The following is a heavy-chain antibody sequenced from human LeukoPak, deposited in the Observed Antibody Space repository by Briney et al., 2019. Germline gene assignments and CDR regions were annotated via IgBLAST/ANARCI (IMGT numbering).Heavy chain of an antibody. D-gene: IGHD6-13*01. CDR2: IIFDGSST. CDR1: GFTFNNYW. Sequence: GGSLGLSCVASGFTFNNYWLHWVRQAPGKGLVWVSGIIFDGSSTRYADSMKGRFTISRDNAKNSLYLQMNSLRAEDTALYYCAKDQPPKQLIHFFDYWGQGTLVTVSS. J-gene: IGHJ4*02. V-gene: IGHV3-74*01. CDR3: AKDQPPKQLIHFFDY.